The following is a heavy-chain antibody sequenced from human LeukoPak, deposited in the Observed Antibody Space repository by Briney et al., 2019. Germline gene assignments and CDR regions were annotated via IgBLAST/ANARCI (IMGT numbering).Heavy chain of an antibody. J-gene: IGHJ5*02. Sequence: PGGSLRLSCAASGFTFSTYAIHWVRQAPGKGLEWVAVIWFDGSEQYYADSVKGRFIISRDNSKNTLYLQMNSLRAEDTAVYYCAIDRDGSPLAWGQGTLVTVSS. CDR3: AIDRDGSPLA. V-gene: IGHV3-33*01. D-gene: IGHD5-24*01. CDR1: GFTFSTYA. CDR2: IWFDGSEQ.